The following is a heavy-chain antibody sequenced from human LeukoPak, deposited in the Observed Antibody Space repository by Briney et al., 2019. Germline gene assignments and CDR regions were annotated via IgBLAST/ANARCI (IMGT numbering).Heavy chain of an antibody. Sequence: GGSLRLSCAASGFTFSSYWMHWVRQAPGKGLVWVSHINSDGSSTTYADSVKGRFTISKDNAKNTLYLQMNSLSAEDTAVYSCARAGRGLRYFDWLTYDYWGQGTLVTVSS. D-gene: IGHD3-9*01. CDR3: ARAGRGLRYFDWLTYDY. V-gene: IGHV3-74*01. CDR2: INSDGSST. J-gene: IGHJ4*02. CDR1: GFTFSSYW.